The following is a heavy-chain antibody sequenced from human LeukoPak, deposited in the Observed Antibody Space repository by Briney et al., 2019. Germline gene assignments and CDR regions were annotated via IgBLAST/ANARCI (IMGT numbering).Heavy chain of an antibody. CDR2: TNRSGST. V-gene: IGHV4-34*01. CDR3: ARVLRYGGNRFNFDY. D-gene: IGHD4-23*01. J-gene: IGHJ4*02. Sequence: SETLSLTCAVYGGSFSGYYWSWIRQPPGKGLEWIGETNRSGSTNYNPSLKSRVTISVDTSKNQFSLKLSSVTAADTAVYYCARVLRYGGNRFNFDYWGQGTLVTVSS. CDR1: GGSFSGYY.